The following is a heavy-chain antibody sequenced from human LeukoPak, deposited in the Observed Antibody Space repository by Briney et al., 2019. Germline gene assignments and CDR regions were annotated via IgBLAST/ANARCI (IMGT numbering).Heavy chain of an antibody. J-gene: IGHJ4*02. CDR3: AREQYDFWSGYYCY. D-gene: IGHD3-3*01. CDR1: GFTFSSYA. Sequence: GGSLRLSCAASGFTFSSYAMSWVRQAPGKGLEWVSSISSSSSYIYYADSVKGRFTISRDNAKNSLYLQMNSLRAEDTAVYYCAREQYDFWSGYYCYWGQGTLVTVSS. CDR2: ISSSSSYI. V-gene: IGHV3-21*01.